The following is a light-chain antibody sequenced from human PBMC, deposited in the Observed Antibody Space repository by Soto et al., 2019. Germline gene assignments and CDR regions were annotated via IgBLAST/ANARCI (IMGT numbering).Light chain of an antibody. Sequence: DIQMTQSPSTLSASVGDRVTITCRASQSISSWLAWFQQKPGKAPKLLIYDASNLESGVPSRFSGSGSGTEFTLTISRLQPDDFATYYCHQYSSYTFGQGTKLEIK. CDR3: HQYSSYT. V-gene: IGKV1-5*01. J-gene: IGKJ2*01. CDR1: QSISSW. CDR2: DAS.